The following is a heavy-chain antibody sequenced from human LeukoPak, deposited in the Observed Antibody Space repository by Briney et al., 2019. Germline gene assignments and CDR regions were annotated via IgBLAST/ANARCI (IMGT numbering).Heavy chain of an antibody. CDR3: ARDLGGQLVEGGFDY. V-gene: IGHV3-48*02. D-gene: IGHD6-13*01. CDR1: GFTFSNYN. Sequence: SGGSLRLSCAASGFTFSNYNMNWVRQAPGKGLEWVSYITTSSSNIAYADSVKGRFTISRDNAKSSLYLQMNSLRDEDTAVYYCARDLGGQLVEGGFDYWGQGTLVTVSS. J-gene: IGHJ4*02. CDR2: ITTSSSNI.